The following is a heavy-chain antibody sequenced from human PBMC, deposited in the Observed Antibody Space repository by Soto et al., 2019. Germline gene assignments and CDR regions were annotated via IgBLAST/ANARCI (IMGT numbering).Heavy chain of an antibody. CDR1: GGSISSGDYY. J-gene: IGHJ4*02. CDR2: IYYSGST. CDR3: AREVRAGFSSGYSTTYFDY. D-gene: IGHD3-3*01. Sequence: KSSETLSLTCTVSGGSISSGDYYWSWIRQPPGKGLEWIGYIYYSGSTYYNPSLKSRVTISVDTSKNQFSLKLSSVTDADTAVYYCAREVRAGFSSGYSTTYFDYWGQGTLVTVSS. V-gene: IGHV4-30-4*01.